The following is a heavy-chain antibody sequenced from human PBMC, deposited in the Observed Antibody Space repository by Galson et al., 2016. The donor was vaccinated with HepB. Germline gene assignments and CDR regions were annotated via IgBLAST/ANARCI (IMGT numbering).Heavy chain of an antibody. D-gene: IGHD5-24*01. CDR2: VHPGDSDT. CDR3: ARRGDGYKFDN. CDR1: GYSFTSYW. V-gene: IGHV5-51*01. Sequence: QSGAEVKKPGESLRISCKGSGYSFTSYWINWVRQMPGKGLEWMGVVHPGDSDTIYSPSFQGQVTISADKSLTTAYVQWSSLRASDTAMYYCARRGDGYKFDNWGQGTLVTVSS. J-gene: IGHJ4*02.